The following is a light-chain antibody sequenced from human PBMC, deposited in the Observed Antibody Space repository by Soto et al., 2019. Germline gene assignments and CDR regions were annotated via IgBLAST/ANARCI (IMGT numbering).Light chain of an antibody. V-gene: IGKV1-5*03. CDR2: KAS. J-gene: IGKJ4*01. CDR1: QSISSW. CDR3: QQYDSYPLT. Sequence: DIQMTQSPSTLSASVGDRVTITCRASQSISSWLAWYQQKPGKAPNLLIYKASSLESGVPSRFSGSGSGTEFTLTVSSLQPVDFATYYCQQYDSYPLTFGGGTKVEIK.